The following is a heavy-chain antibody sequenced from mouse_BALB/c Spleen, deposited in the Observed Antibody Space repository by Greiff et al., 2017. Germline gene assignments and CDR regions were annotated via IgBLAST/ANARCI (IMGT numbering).Heavy chain of an antibody. CDR2: IWSDGST. V-gene: IGHV2-6-2*01. Sequence: VQLQQSGPDLVAPSQSLSITCTVSGFSLTSYGVHWVRQPPGKGLEWLVVIWSDGSTTYNSALKSRLSISKDNSKSQVFLKMNSLQTDDTAMYYCARHDSSYWYYDVWGAGTTVTVSS. CDR3: ARHDSSYWYYDV. J-gene: IGHJ1*01. D-gene: IGHD1-1*01. CDR1: GFSLTSYG.